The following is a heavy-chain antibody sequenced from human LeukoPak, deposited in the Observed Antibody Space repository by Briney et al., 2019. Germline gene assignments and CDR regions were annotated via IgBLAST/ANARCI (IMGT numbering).Heavy chain of an antibody. D-gene: IGHD3-22*01. Sequence: GGSLRLSCAASGFTFSSYGMHWVRQAPGKGLEWAAVIWYDGSNKYYADSVKGRFTISRDNSKNTLYLQMNSLRAEDTAVYYCAKDFSGYYYGFDYWGQGTLVTVSS. CDR2: IWYDGSNK. CDR1: GFTFSSYG. J-gene: IGHJ4*02. V-gene: IGHV3-33*06. CDR3: AKDFSGYYYGFDY.